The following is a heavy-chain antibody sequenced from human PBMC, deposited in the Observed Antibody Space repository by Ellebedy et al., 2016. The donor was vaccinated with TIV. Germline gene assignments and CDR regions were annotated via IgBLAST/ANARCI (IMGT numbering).Heavy chain of an antibody. CDR1: GFTFSNAG. D-gene: IGHD1-26*01. J-gene: IGHJ4*02. V-gene: IGHV3-33*08. CDR2: IWYDGSNK. Sequence: GESLKISCTASGFTFSNAGMHWVRQDPGKGLEWVAVIWYDGSNKYYADFVKGRFTISRDNPRNTLYLQMNSLRAEDTAIYYCARDLWELHFDYYVDSWGQGTLVTVSS. CDR3: ARDLWELHFDYYVDS.